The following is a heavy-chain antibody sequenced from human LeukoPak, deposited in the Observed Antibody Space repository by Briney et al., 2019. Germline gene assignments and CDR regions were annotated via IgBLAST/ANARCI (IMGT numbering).Heavy chain of an antibody. CDR2: IYYTGST. D-gene: IGHD2-21*02. CDR1: GTSINSATYY. Sequence: SETLSLTCSVSGTSINSATYYWSWIRQAPGKGLEWIGNIYYTGSTNYNPSLKSRLTISADSSKNQFSLKLNSVTAADTAVYYCARVFSMTHVDYWGQGTLVTVSS. J-gene: IGHJ4*02. V-gene: IGHV4-61*01. CDR3: ARVFSMTHVDY.